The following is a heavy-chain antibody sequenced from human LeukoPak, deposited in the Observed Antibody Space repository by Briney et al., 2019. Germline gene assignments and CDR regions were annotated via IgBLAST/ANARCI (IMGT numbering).Heavy chain of an antibody. V-gene: IGHV3-21*01. Sequence: PGGSLRLSCAASGFSFSTYSMNWGRQAPGKGPEWVSSISGSSTYIYYADSVKGRFTISRDNAKNSLYLQMNSLRAEDTAVYYCARAGFYGDYTDYWGQGTLVTVSS. D-gene: IGHD4-17*01. CDR2: ISGSSTYI. J-gene: IGHJ4*02. CDR1: GFSFSTYS. CDR3: ARAGFYGDYTDY.